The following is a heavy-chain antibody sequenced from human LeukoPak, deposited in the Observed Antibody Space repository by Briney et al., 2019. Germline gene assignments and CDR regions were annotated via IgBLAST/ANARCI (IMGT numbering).Heavy chain of an antibody. D-gene: IGHD6-13*01. J-gene: IGHJ5*02. Sequence: PGGSLRLSCAASGFSFSTYGMHWVRQAPGKGLEWVAIISYDGSNEYYADSVKGRFTISRDNSKNTLYLQMNSLRAADTAVYYCAKDSSSHWFDPWGQGTLVTVSS. V-gene: IGHV3-30*19. CDR1: GFSFSTYG. CDR2: ISYDGSNE. CDR3: AKDSSSHWFDP.